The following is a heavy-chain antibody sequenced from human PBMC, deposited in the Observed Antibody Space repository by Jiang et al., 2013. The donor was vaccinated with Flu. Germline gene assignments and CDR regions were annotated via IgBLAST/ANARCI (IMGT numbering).Heavy chain of an antibody. Sequence: EVKKPGASVKVSCKASGYTFTGYYMHWVRQAPGQGLEWMGRINPNSGGTNYAQKFQGRVTMTRDTSISTAYMELSRLRSDDTAVYYCARSLGELSLFPDDAFDIWGQGTMVTVSS. D-gene: IGHD3-16*02. J-gene: IGHJ3*02. CDR2: INPNSGGT. CDR3: ARSLGELSLFPDDAFDI. CDR1: GYTFTGYY. V-gene: IGHV1-2*06.